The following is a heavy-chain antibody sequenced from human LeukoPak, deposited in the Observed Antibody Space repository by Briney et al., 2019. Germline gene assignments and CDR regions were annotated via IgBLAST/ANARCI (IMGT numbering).Heavy chain of an antibody. CDR3: ARDIAAAGRVLDY. V-gene: IGHV3-33*01. CDR1: GFTFSSYG. D-gene: IGHD6-13*01. J-gene: IGHJ4*02. Sequence: PGRSLRLSCAASGFTFSSYGMHWVRQAPGKGLEWVAVIWYDGSNKYYADSAKGRFTISRDNSKNTLYLQMNSLRAEDTAVYYCARDIAAAGRVLDYWGQGTLVTVSS. CDR2: IWYDGSNK.